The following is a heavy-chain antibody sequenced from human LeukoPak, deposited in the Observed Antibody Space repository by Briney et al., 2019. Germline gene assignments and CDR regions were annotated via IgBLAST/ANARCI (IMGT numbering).Heavy chain of an antibody. V-gene: IGHV1-18*01. CDR3: ARVGCSSTSCYRPDRYYYGMDV. D-gene: IGHD2-2*01. CDR2: ISAYNGNT. J-gene: IGHJ6*02. CDR1: GYTFTSYG. Sequence: GASVKVSCKAPGYTFTSYGISWVRQAPGQGLEWMGWISAYNGNTNYAQKLQGRVTMTTDTSTSTAYMELRSLRSDDTAVYYCARVGCSSTSCYRPDRYYYGMDVWGQGTTVTVSS.